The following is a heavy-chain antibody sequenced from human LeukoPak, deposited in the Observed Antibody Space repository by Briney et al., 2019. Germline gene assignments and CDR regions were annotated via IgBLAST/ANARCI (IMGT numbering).Heavy chain of an antibody. V-gene: IGHV3-11*01. CDR1: GFIFSDYY. Sequence: GGSLRLSCAASGFIFSDYYMSWIRQAPGKGLEWVSYIRSSGSIIYYADSVKGRFTISRDNAKNSLYLQMNSLRAEDTAVYYCARAQESSGWALSVYGMDVWGQGTTVTVSS. CDR3: ARAQESSGWALSVYGMDV. CDR2: IRSSGSII. D-gene: IGHD6-19*01. J-gene: IGHJ6*02.